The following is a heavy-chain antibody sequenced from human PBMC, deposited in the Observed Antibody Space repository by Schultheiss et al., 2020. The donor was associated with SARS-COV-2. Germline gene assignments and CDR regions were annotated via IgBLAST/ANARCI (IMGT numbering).Heavy chain of an antibody. D-gene: IGHD4-17*01. CDR2: ISSSSSYI. J-gene: IGHJ1*01. CDR1: GFTFSSYS. V-gene: IGHV3-21*01. CDR3: ASLDDYGDPFRH. Sequence: GGSLRLSCAASGFTFSSYSMNWVRQAPGKGLEWVSSISSSSSYIYYADSVKGRFTISRDNAKNSLYLQMNSLRAEDTAVYYCASLDDYGDPFRHWGQGTLVTVSS.